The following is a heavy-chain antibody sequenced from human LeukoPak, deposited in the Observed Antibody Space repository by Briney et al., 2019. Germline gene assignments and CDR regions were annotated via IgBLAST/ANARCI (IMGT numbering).Heavy chain of an antibody. CDR2: IKQDGSEK. V-gene: IGHV3-7*01. J-gene: IGHJ4*02. CDR1: GSTFSRYA. Sequence: GGSLRLSCAAPGSTFSRYAMSWVRQAPGKGLEWVANIKQDGSEKYYVDSVKGRFTISRDNAKNSLYLQMNSLRAEDTAVYYCARGIIAVAVGYYFDYWGQGTLVTVSS. D-gene: IGHD6-19*01. CDR3: ARGIIAVAVGYYFDY.